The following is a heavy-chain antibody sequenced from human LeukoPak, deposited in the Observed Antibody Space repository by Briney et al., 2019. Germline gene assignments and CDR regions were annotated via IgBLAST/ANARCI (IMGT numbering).Heavy chain of an antibody. CDR3: AREHEAAAGTEFHY. CDR2: INPNSGGT. Sequence: ASVKVSCKASGYTFTGYYMHWVRQAPGQGLEWMGWINPNSGGTNYAQKFQGRVTMTRDTSISTAYMELSRLRSDDTAVYYCAREHEAAAGTEFHYWGQGTLVTVSS. J-gene: IGHJ4*02. CDR1: GYTFTGYY. D-gene: IGHD6-13*01. V-gene: IGHV1-2*02.